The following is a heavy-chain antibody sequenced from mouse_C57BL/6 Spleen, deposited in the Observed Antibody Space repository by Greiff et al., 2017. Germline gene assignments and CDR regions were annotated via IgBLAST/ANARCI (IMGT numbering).Heavy chain of an antibody. Sequence: VQLQQPGAELVKPGASVKMSCKASGYTFTSYWITWVKQRPGQGLEWIGDIYPGSGSTNYNEKFKSKATLTVDTSSSTAYMQLSSLTSEDSAVYYCARGYYDYDERDFYYAMDYWGQGTSVTVSS. J-gene: IGHJ4*01. CDR2: IYPGSGST. D-gene: IGHD2-4*01. CDR1: GYTFTSYW. CDR3: ARGYYDYDERDFYYAMDY. V-gene: IGHV1-55*01.